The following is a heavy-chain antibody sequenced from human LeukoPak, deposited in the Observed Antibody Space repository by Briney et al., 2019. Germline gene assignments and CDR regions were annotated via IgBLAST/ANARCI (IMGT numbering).Heavy chain of an antibody. CDR3: ARGAIGGRWYSGYWFDP. J-gene: IGHJ5*02. CDR1: GCSISSYY. CDR2: IYTSGST. D-gene: IGHD6-13*01. Sequence: SETLSLTCTVSGCSISSYYWSWIRQPAGKGLEWIWRIYTSGSTNYKPSLKRRVTMSVDTSKDQSSLKLSFVTGPDTAVYYSARGAIGGRWYSGYWFDPWGQGTLVTVSS. V-gene: IGHV4-4*07.